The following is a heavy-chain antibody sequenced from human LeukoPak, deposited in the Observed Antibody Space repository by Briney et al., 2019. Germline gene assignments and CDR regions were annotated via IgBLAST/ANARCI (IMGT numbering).Heavy chain of an antibody. CDR1: GFSLSTGGGG. D-gene: IGHD2-2*01. CDR2: IYWDDDK. Sequence: SGPTLVKPTQTLTLTCTFSGFSLSTGGGGVGWIRQPPGKALEWLSLIYWDDDKLYSPSLKSRLTITKHTSKNQVVLTMTNMDPVDTATYYCARVVPAAAYFDYWGQGTLVTVSS. J-gene: IGHJ4*02. V-gene: IGHV2-5*02. CDR3: ARVVPAAAYFDY.